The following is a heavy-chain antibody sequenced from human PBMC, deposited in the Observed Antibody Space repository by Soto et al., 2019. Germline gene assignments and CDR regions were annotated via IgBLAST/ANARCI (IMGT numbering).Heavy chain of an antibody. CDR1: GFTFSNHA. CDR2: ISAEGGLI. CDR3: AKRQGTGAAAKKFDF. D-gene: IGHD6-13*01. V-gene: IGHV3-23*01. J-gene: IGHJ4*02. Sequence: GGSLRLSCAASGFTFSNHAMSWVRQAPGKGLEWVSGISAEGGLIYYADSVKGRFNMSRDNSKNTLYLQMSSLRAEDTAVYFCAKRQGTGAAAKKFDFWGQGTLVTVPS.